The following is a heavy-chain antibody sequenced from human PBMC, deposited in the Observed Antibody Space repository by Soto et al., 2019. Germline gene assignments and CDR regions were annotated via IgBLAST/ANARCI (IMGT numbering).Heavy chain of an antibody. J-gene: IGHJ4*02. D-gene: IGHD6-19*01. V-gene: IGHV4-59*02. Sequence: TCTVSGDSVCSLYWSWFRQPQGKGLEWIGYIYYSGSTNYNPSLKSRVTISVDTSKNQFSLKLSSVTAADTAVYYCARDPQWSVAGTGGYYFDYWGQGTLVTVSS. CDR2: IYYSGST. CDR1: GDSVCSLY. CDR3: ARDPQWSVAGTGGYYFDY.